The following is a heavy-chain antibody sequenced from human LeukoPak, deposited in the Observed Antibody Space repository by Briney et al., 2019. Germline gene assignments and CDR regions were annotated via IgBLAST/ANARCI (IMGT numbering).Heavy chain of an antibody. CDR1: GFTFSSYA. Sequence: PGGSLRLSCAASGFTFSSYAMSWVRQAPGKGLERVSDISGSGGSTYYADSVKGGFTISRENSTNTLYLQMSSLRAEDTAVYYCSQLLTHFDYWGQGTLVTVSS. CDR3: SQLLTHFDY. CDR2: ISGSGGST. D-gene: IGHD3-9*01. J-gene: IGHJ4*02. V-gene: IGHV3-23*01.